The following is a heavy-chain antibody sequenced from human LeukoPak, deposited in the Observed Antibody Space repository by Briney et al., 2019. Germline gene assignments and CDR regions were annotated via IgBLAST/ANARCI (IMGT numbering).Heavy chain of an antibody. J-gene: IGHJ4*02. CDR2: IYWNDDK. Sequence: EYGPTLVKPTQTLTLTCTFSGFSLSTSGVGVGWIRQPPGKALEWLALIYWNDDKRYSPSLKSRLTITKDTSKSQVVLTMTNMDPVDTATYYCAHSAYYDSSGGLDYWGQGTLVTVP. CDR1: GFSLSTSGVG. D-gene: IGHD3-22*01. V-gene: IGHV2-5*01. CDR3: AHSAYYDSSGGLDY.